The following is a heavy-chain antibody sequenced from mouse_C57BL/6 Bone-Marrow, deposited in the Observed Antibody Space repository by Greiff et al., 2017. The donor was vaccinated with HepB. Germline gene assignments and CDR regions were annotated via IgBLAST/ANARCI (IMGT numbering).Heavy chain of an antibody. V-gene: IGHV1-64*01. Sequence: QVQLQQPGAELVKPGASVKLSCKASGYTLTSYWMHWVKQRPGQGLEWIGMIHPNSGSTNYNEKFKSKATLTVDKSSSTAYMQLSSLTSEDSAVYYCARPLPPEAMDYWGQGTSVTVSS. CDR2: IHPNSGST. J-gene: IGHJ4*01. CDR1: GYTLTSYW. CDR3: ARPLPPEAMDY.